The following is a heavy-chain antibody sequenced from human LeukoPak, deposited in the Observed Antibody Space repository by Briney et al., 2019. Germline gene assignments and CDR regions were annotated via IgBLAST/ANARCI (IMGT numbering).Heavy chain of an antibody. CDR3: ARGHGLDY. J-gene: IGHJ4*02. CDR2: ISGSGGST. CDR1: GFTFSSYA. V-gene: IGHV3-23*01. D-gene: IGHD3/OR15-3a*01. Sequence: PGGSLRLSCAASGFTFSSYAMSWVRQPPGKGLGWVSAISGSGGSTYYADSVKGRFTISRDNAKNSLYLQMSSLRVEDTATYYCARGHGLDYWGQGTLVTVSS.